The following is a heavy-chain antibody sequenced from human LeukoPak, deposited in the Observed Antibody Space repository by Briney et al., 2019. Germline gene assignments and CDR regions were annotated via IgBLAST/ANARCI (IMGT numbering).Heavy chain of an antibody. D-gene: IGHD3-22*01. V-gene: IGHV3-21*01. Sequence: GGSLRLSCAASGFTVSTNYMNWVRQAPGKGLEWVSSISSSSSYIYYADSVKGRFTISRDNAKNSLYLQMNSLRAEDTAVYYCARGGGYYYDSSGPQRAFDIWGQGTMVTVSS. CDR2: ISSSSSYI. CDR1: GFTVSTNY. CDR3: ARGGGYYYDSSGPQRAFDI. J-gene: IGHJ3*02.